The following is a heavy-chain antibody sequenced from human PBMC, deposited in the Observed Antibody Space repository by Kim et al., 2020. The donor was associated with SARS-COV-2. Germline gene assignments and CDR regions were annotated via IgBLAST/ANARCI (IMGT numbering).Heavy chain of an antibody. J-gene: IGHJ3*02. D-gene: IGHD3-10*01. CDR3: ARDGLGRAFDI. Sequence: STYTEDSGKGRITTSRNTSQNTLYLQRTSLSAEDTAVYYCARDGLGRAFDIWGQGTMVTVSS. CDR2: ST. V-gene: IGHV3-53*04.